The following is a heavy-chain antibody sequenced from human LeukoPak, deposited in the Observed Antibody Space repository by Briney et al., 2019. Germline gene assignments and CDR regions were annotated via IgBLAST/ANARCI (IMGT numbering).Heavy chain of an antibody. CDR2: ISGSGGNT. J-gene: IGHJ4*02. CDR3: VRGKFDSSGYYIDY. V-gene: IGHV3-23*01. Sequence: GGSLRLSCAASGFTLSSYAMSWVRQAPGKGREWVSGISGSGGNTYYADSVKGRFTISRDNSKNTLYLQMNSLRSEDTAVYYCVRGKFDSSGYYIDYWGQGTLVTVSS. D-gene: IGHD3-22*01. CDR1: GFTLSSYA.